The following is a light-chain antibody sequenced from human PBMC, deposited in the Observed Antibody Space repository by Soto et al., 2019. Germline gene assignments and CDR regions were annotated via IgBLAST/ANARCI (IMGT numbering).Light chain of an antibody. V-gene: IGKV3-15*01. J-gene: IGKJ1*01. CDR1: QSVSSN. CDR2: GAS. Sequence: EIVMTQSPATLSVSPGERATLSCRASQSVSSNLAWYQQKPGQAPRLLIYGASTRATGIPARFSGSGSGTEFTLTISSLQSEDFAIYFCHQYNHWPPDRTFGQGTKVEIK. CDR3: HQYNHWPPDRT.